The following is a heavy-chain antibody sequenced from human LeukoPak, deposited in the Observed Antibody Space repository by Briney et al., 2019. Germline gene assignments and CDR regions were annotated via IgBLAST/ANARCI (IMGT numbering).Heavy chain of an antibody. CDR1: GFSFGSLS. J-gene: IGHJ4*02. CDR3: ARDTVITLGSFDY. D-gene: IGHD3-16*01. Sequence: GGSLSLSCGASGFSFGSLSMNWLAQAQGKGWEGLPYISLSSSAIYYADSVKGRFTISRDNAKNSLYLQMDSLRVEDTAVYYCARDTVITLGSFDYWGQGTLVTVSS. CDR2: ISLSSSAI. V-gene: IGHV3-48*01.